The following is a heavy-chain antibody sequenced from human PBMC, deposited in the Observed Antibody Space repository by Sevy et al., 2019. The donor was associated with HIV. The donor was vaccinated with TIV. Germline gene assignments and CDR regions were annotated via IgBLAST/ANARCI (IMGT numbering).Heavy chain of an antibody. CDR1: GITFTNAW. CDR2: IKSKADGETT. Sequence: GGSLRLSCAASGITFTNAWMTWVRQAPGKGLEWVGRIKSKADGETTDYAAPVKDRFTISRDDSKKTVYLQMSSLKSEDTAVYFCTTKGDFWSGYQDFHYWGQGTLVTVSS. V-gene: IGHV3-15*01. D-gene: IGHD3-3*01. J-gene: IGHJ4*02. CDR3: TTKGDFWSGYQDFHY.